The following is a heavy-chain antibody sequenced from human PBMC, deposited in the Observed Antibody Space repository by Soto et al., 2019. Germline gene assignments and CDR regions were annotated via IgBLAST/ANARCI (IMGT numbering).Heavy chain of an antibody. V-gene: IGHV1-2*04. J-gene: IGHJ6*02. Sequence: ASVKVSCKASGYTFTGYYMHWVRQAPGQGLEWMGWINPNSGGTNYAQKFQGWVTMTRDTSISTAYMELGRLRSDDTAVYYCARGRAHYYYGMDVWGQGTTVTVSS. CDR1: GYTFTGYY. CDR2: INPNSGGT. CDR3: ARGRAHYYYGMDV.